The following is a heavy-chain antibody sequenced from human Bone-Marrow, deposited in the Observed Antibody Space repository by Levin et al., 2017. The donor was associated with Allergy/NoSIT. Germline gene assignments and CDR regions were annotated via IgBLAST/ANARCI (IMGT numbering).Heavy chain of an antibody. Sequence: GGSLRLSCQSSGYSSTKDWIAWVRLMPGTGLEWIGIIYPGDSNTRYSPSFQGQVTISADKSISTVYLQWSSLKASDTAIYYCAKAIDNYYGSGSYPPYYWGQGTLVTVSS. V-gene: IGHV5-51*01. D-gene: IGHD3-10*01. CDR3: AKAIDNYYGSGSYPPYY. CDR2: IYPGDSNT. J-gene: IGHJ4*02. CDR1: GYSSTKDW.